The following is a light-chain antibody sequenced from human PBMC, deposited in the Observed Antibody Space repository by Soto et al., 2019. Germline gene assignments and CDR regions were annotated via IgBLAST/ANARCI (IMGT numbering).Light chain of an antibody. CDR1: QGISSY. J-gene: IGKJ4*01. CDR2: AES. Sequence: AIRMTESPSSFSSSTGDRITITCRASQGISSYLDWYPQKPGKAPKLLIYAESTLQRGVPSRFRGSGAVTDFTLTISCLHSEDFATYYCRQYYSYPLTFCGGTKV. CDR3: RQYYSYPLT. V-gene: IGKV1-8*01.